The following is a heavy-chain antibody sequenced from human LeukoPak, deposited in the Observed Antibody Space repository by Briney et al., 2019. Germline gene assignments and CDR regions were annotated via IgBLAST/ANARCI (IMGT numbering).Heavy chain of an antibody. Sequence: ASMKVSCKASGYTFTSYGISWVRQAPGQGLEWMGWISAYNGNTNYAQKLQGRVTMTTDTSTSTAYMELRSLRSDDTAVYYCAIVDTAMVPLVHYYYYYGMDVWGQGTTVTVSS. D-gene: IGHD5-18*01. J-gene: IGHJ6*02. V-gene: IGHV1-18*01. CDR3: AIVDTAMVPLVHYYYYYGMDV. CDR1: GYTFTSYG. CDR2: ISAYNGNT.